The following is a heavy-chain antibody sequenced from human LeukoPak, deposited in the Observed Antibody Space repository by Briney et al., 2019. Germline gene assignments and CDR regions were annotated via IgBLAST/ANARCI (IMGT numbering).Heavy chain of an antibody. V-gene: IGHV3-30*18. CDR3: AKPAYGDSQWDY. D-gene: IGHD4-17*01. Sequence: GGSLRLSCAASGFTFSSYGMHWVRQAPGKGPEWVAVISYDGSNKYYADSVKGRFTISRDNSKNTLYLQMNSLRAEDTAVYYCAKPAYGDSQWDYWGQGTLVTVSS. CDR2: ISYDGSNK. CDR1: GFTFSSYG. J-gene: IGHJ4*02.